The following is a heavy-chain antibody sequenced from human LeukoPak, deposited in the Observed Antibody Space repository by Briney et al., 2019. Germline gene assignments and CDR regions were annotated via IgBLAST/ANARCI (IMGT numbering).Heavy chain of an antibody. Sequence: SETLSLTCAVSGGSISTNNWWSWVRQPPGKGLEWIGEIYHTGSTNYSPSLRSRVTMLIDKSNNQFSPNLNSVTAADTAVYYCAKSGDYLWDYWGQGTLVTVSS. D-gene: IGHD3-16*01. CDR2: IYHTGST. CDR1: GGSISTNNW. V-gene: IGHV4-4*02. J-gene: IGHJ4*02. CDR3: AKSGDYLWDY.